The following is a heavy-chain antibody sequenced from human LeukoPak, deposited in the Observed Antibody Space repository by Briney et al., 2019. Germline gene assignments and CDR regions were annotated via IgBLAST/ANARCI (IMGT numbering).Heavy chain of an antibody. CDR3: ARGPPDFWSGYYAVD. D-gene: IGHD3-3*01. Sequence: SETLSLTCTVSGGSINNNYWSWFRQSPGKGLEWIGYIYYNGNTNYNTSLESRVTISVDTSKNQIHLRLSSVTAADTAVYYCARGPPDFWSGYYAVDWGQGTLVTVSS. V-gene: IGHV4-59*01. J-gene: IGHJ4*02. CDR1: GGSINNNY. CDR2: IYYNGNT.